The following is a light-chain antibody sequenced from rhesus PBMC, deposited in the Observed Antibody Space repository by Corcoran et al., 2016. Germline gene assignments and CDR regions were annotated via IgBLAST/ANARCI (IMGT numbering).Light chain of an antibody. CDR3: RQYYSDPFN. CDR2: KAS. V-gene: IGKV1-22*01. CDR1: QSISSW. Sequence: DIQMTQSPSSLSASVGYTVTITCRASQSISSWLAWYQQTPGKAPKLLIYKASSLEGGVPSRFSGSGSGTDFTLTISSLQPEDFAIYYSRQYYSDPFNFGQGTKVEI. J-gene: IGKJ2*01.